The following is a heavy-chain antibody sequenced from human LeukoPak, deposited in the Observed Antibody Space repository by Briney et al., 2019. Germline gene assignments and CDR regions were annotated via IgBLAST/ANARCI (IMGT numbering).Heavy chain of an antibody. CDR2: ISSSSSYI. J-gene: IGHJ4*02. V-gene: IGHV3-21*01. CDR3: ARQRYYDGSSFFDY. Sequence: PGGSLRLSCAASGFTFSSYSMNWVRQAPGKGLEWVSSISSSSSYIYYADSVEGRFTISRDNAKNSLYLQMNSLRVEDTAVYYCARQRYYDGSSFFDYWGQGTLVTVSS. D-gene: IGHD3-22*01. CDR1: GFTFSSYS.